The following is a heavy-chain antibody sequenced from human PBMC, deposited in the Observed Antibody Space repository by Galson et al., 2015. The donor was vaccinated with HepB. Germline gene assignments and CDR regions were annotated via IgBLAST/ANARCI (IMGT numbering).Heavy chain of an antibody. Sequence: SLRLSCAASGFTFSNAWMNWVRQAPGKGLEWVGRIKSKTDGGTTDYAAPVKGRFTISRDDSKNTLYLQMNSLKTEDTAVYYCTTDYYDSSGYYYDDYWGQGTLVTVSS. CDR3: TTDYYDSSGYYYDDY. D-gene: IGHD3-22*01. CDR2: IKSKTDGGTT. V-gene: IGHV3-15*07. CDR1: GFTFSNAW. J-gene: IGHJ4*02.